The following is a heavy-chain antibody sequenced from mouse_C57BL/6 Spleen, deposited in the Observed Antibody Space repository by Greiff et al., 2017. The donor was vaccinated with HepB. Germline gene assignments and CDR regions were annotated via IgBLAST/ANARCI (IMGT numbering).Heavy chain of an antibody. D-gene: IGHD6-1*01. V-gene: IGHV1-26*01. CDR1: GYTFTDYY. J-gene: IGHJ4*01. CDR3: AREAAMDY. CDR2: INPNNGGT. Sequence: VQLQQSGPELVKPGASVKISCKASGYTFTDYYMNWVKQSHGKSLEWIGDINPNNGGTSYNQKFKGKATLTVDKSSSTAYMELRSLTSEDSAVYYCAREAAMDYWGQGTSVTVSS.